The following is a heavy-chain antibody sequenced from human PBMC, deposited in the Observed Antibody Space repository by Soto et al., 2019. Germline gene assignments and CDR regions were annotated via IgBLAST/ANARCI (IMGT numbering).Heavy chain of an antibody. CDR3: ARVSGTLERYSDLDY. Sequence: EVQLVESGGGLVKPGGSLRLSCAASGFIFSSYSMNWVRQAPGKGLEWVSSISPRSDYTYFADSMRGRFTISRDNAQNSLYLHMNNLRAEDTAVYHCARVSGTLERYSDLDYWGQGTLVTVSS. J-gene: IGHJ4*02. V-gene: IGHV3-21*06. CDR1: GFIFSSYS. CDR2: ISPRSDYT. D-gene: IGHD3-10*01.